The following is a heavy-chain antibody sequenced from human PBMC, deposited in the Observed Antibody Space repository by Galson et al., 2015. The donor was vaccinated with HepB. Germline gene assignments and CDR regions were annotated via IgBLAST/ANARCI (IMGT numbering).Heavy chain of an antibody. CDR1: EFTFGSHW. Sequence: SLRLSCAASEFTFGSHWMHWVRHAPGKGLVWLARINSDGTRPTYADSVKGRFTVSRDNAKNILYLQMYGLSAEDTGFYFCARKGSTTWFHGYLDLWGRGTLVKVS. V-gene: IGHV3-74*03. CDR3: ARKGSTTWFHGYLDL. CDR2: INSDGTRP. J-gene: IGHJ2*01. D-gene: IGHD2-2*01.